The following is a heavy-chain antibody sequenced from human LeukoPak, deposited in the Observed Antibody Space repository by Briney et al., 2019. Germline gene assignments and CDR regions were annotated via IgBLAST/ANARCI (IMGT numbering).Heavy chain of an antibody. CDR3: ARGLLGATTSYFDY. D-gene: IGHD1-26*01. J-gene: IGHJ4*02. V-gene: IGHV3-30-3*01. Sequence: GGSLRLSCAASGFTFSSNAMHWVRQAPGKGLEWVAVITYDGSNKYYADSVKGRFTIPRDNSRNTLYLQMNSLRAEDTAVYYCARGLLGATTSYFDYWGQGTLVTVSS. CDR1: GFTFSSNA. CDR2: ITYDGSNK.